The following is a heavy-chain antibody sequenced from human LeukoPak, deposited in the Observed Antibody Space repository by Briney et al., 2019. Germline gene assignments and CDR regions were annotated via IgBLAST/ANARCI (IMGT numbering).Heavy chain of an antibody. V-gene: IGHV3-30*03. Sequence: GRSLRLSCAASGFTFSNYGMHWVRQAPGKGLEWVAVISYDGSNKYYADSVKGRFTISRDNSKNTLYLQMNSLRAEDTAVYYCARDRGAGGTYYLDYWGQGTLVTVSS. CDR3: ARDRGAGGTYYLDY. CDR2: ISYDGSNK. J-gene: IGHJ4*02. CDR1: GFTFSNYG. D-gene: IGHD6-13*01.